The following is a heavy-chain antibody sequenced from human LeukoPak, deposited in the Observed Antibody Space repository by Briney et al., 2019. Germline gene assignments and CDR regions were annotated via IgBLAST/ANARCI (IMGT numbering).Heavy chain of an antibody. Sequence: SVKVSCKASGGTFSSYAISWVRQAPGQGLEWMGGIIPIFGTANYAQKFQGRVTITADKSTSTAYMELSSLRSEDTAVYYCARRTIAVAGYFDYWGQGTLVTVSS. CDR3: ARRTIAVAGYFDY. CDR1: GGTFSSYA. V-gene: IGHV1-69*06. D-gene: IGHD6-19*01. J-gene: IGHJ4*02. CDR2: IIPIFGTA.